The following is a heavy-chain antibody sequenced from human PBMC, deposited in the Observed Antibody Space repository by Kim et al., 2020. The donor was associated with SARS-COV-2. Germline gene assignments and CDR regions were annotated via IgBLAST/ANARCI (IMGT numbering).Heavy chain of an antibody. Sequence: ASVKVSCKASGYTFTSYGISWVRQAPGQGLEWMGWISGYNGNTKYSQKVQGRVTMTADTSTNTAYMELRSLRSDDTAVYYCAREESRSWTRAYYYYGMDVWGQGTTVTVSS. CDR1: GYTFTSYG. CDR2: ISGYNGNT. J-gene: IGHJ6*02. CDR3: AREESRSWTRAYYYYGMDV. D-gene: IGHD6-13*01. V-gene: IGHV1-18*01.